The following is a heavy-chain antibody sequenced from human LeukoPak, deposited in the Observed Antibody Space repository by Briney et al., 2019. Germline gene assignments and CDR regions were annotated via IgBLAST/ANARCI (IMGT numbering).Heavy chain of an antibody. J-gene: IGHJ4*02. V-gene: IGHV1-8*02. CDR3: VSDSLRGTWAFDY. D-gene: IGHD1-26*01. CDR1: GYTFTSYD. Sequence: ASVKVSCKASGYTFTSYDINWVRQAAGQGLEWMGWMNPNSGNTGYAQKFQGRVTMTRNTSISTAYMELSSLRSEDTAVYYCVSDSLRGTWAFDYWGQGTLVTVSS. CDR2: MNPNSGNT.